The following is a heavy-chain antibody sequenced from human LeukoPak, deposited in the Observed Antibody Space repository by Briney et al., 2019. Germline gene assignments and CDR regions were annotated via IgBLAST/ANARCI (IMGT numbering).Heavy chain of an antibody. J-gene: IGHJ5*02. CDR3: AAWFGESVP. CDR1: GFTFTSAW. D-gene: IGHD3-10*01. CDR2: MNEDGSGR. V-gene: IGHV3-7*01. Sequence: GGSLRLSCAASGFTFTSAWMSWPRQTPEKGLEWVAHMNEDGSGRFYVDSAKGRFTIYRDDTQNSVYLQMNSLRVEDTAVYYCAAWFGESVPWGQGTLVTVSS.